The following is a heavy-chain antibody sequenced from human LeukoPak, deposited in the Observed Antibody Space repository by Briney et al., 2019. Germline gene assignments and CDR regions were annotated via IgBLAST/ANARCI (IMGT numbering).Heavy chain of an antibody. D-gene: IGHD4-17*01. CDR3: ARGIDYGDYDETPDAFDI. CDR2: ISSSNSYI. CDR1: GFTFSSYN. J-gene: IGHJ3*02. V-gene: IGHV3-21*01. Sequence: GGSLRLSCAASGFTFSSYNMNWVRQAPGKGLEWVSSISSSNSYIYYADSVKGRFTISRDNAKNSLYLQMNSLRAEDTAVYYCARGIDYGDYDETPDAFDIWGQGTMVTVSS.